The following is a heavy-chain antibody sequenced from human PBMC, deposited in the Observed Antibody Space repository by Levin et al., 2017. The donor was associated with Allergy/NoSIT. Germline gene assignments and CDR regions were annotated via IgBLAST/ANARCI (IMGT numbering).Heavy chain of an antibody. CDR2: IYYSGST. J-gene: IGHJ6*02. CDR1: GGSISSYY. CDR3: ARGIPGYYGMDV. V-gene: IGHV4-59*01. D-gene: IGHD2-2*01. Sequence: SETLSLTCTVSGGSISSYYWSWIRQPPGKGLEWIGYIYYSGSTNYNPSLKSRVTISVDTSKNQFSLKLSSVTAADTAVYYCARGIPGYYGMDVWGQGTTVTVSS.